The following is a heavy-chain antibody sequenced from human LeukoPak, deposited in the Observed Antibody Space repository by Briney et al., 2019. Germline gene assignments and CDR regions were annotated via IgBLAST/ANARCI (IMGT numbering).Heavy chain of an antibody. CDR3: AKHEVGGTYRAPFDS. D-gene: IGHD1-26*01. Sequence: GGSLRLSCAASGFTVSSNYMSWVRQAPGKGLEWVSVIYSGGSTYYADSAKGRFTISRDKSKNTLYLQVNSLRGEDTAVYYCAKHEVGGTYRAPFDSWGQGTLVTVSS. CDR1: GFTVSSNY. V-gene: IGHV3-53*01. CDR2: IYSGGST. J-gene: IGHJ4*02.